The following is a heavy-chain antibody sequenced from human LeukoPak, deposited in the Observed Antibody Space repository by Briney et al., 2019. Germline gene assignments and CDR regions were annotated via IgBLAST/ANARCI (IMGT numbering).Heavy chain of an antibody. CDR2: ISAYNGNT. Sequence: ASVKVSCKASGYTFTSYGISWVRQAPGQGLEWMGWISAYNGNTNYAQKLQGRVTMTTDTSTSTAYMELRSLRSDDTALYYCARDAWVAPAGTVYYYYMDVWGKGTTVTVSS. CDR3: ARDAWVAPAGTVYYYYMDV. V-gene: IGHV1-18*01. CDR1: GYTFTSYG. J-gene: IGHJ6*03. D-gene: IGHD6-13*01.